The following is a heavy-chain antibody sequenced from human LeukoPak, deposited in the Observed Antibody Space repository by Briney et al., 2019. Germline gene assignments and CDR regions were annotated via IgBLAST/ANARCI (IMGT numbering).Heavy chain of an antibody. D-gene: IGHD3-10*01. Sequence: SETLSLTCTVSGGSISSYYWSWIRQPPGKGLEWIGYIYYSGSTNHNPSLKSRVTISVDTSKNQFSLKLSSVTAADTAVYYCAREAPDYGSGSYYFDYWGQGTLVTVSS. J-gene: IGHJ4*02. CDR2: IYYSGST. CDR3: AREAPDYGSGSYYFDY. V-gene: IGHV4-59*01. CDR1: GGSISSYY.